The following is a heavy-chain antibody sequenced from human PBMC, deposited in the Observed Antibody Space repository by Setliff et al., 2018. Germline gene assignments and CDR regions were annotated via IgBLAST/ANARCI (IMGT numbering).Heavy chain of an antibody. Sequence: SVKVSCKASGGMSGTYSISWVRQAPGQGLEWIGAIIPIFGTPNYAQNFQDRVTITTDISTTTVFMEMSSLRSDDTAAYYCARDGAYCSGGSCYSFDYWGPGTPVTV. CDR1: GGMSGTYS. D-gene: IGHD2-15*01. CDR2: IIPIFGTP. J-gene: IGHJ4*02. CDR3: ARDGAYCSGGSCYSFDY. V-gene: IGHV1-69*05.